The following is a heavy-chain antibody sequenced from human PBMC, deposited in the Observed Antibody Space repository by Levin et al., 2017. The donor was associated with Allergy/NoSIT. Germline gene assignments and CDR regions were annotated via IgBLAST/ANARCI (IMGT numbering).Heavy chain of an antibody. V-gene: IGHV3-23*01. CDR3: AKEPWGFDY. CDR1: GFTFSTYA. D-gene: IGHD3-16*01. J-gene: IGHJ4*02. CDR2: ISSSGDRT. Sequence: GGSLRLSCAASGFTFSTYAMSWVRQAPGKGLQWVSAISSSGDRTYYADSVKGRFTISRDNSKHTLYLQMNSLRAEDTAVYYCAKEPWGFDYWGQGTLVTVSS.